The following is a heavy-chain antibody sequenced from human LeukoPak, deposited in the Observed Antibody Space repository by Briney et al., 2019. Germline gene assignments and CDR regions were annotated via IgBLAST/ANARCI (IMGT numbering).Heavy chain of an antibody. CDR3: ARSAYTTMLNIDY. V-gene: IGHV4-39*01. Sequence: QASETLSLTCAVSGGSISTSSYYWGWIRQPPGKGLEWIGTIFYSGSTYYTPSLKSRVTISVDTSKNQFSLKLISVTAADTAVYYCARSAYTTMLNIDYWGRGTLVTVSS. J-gene: IGHJ4*02. CDR1: GGSISTSSYY. D-gene: IGHD5-18*01. CDR2: IFYSGST.